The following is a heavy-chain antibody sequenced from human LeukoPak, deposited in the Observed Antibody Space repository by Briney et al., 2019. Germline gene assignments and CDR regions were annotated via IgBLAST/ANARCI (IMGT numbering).Heavy chain of an antibody. D-gene: IGHD5-18*01. J-gene: IGHJ4*02. V-gene: IGHV4-39*01. Sequence: SSETLSLTCTVFGGSISSSSFYWGWVRQPPGKGLEWIGNIYYSGSTYYNPSLKSRVTISVDTSKSQFSLKLSSVIAADTAVYYCARHKGYTYGYGDYWGQGTLVTVSS. CDR1: GGSISSSSFY. CDR2: IYYSGST. CDR3: ARHKGYTYGYGDY.